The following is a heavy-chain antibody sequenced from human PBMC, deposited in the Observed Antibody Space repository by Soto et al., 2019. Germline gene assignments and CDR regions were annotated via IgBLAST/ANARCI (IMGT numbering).Heavy chain of an antibody. CDR3: AAGGHNDGYNYYHCMDV. CDR1: GDTFTNFA. D-gene: IGHD5-18*01. CDR2: IIPMFDTP. V-gene: IGHV1-69*19. J-gene: IGHJ6*02. Sequence: QVQVVQSGAEVKKPGSSVKVSCKVSGDTFTNFAISWVRQAPGQGLEWMGGIIPMFDTPHYAQNFRGRVTITADGVTTTAYMELNSLRSADTAVYYCAAGGHNDGYNYYHCMDVWGQGTTVTVS.